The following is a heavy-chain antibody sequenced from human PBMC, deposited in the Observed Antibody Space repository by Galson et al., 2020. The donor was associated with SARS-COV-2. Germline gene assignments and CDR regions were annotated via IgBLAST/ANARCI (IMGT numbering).Heavy chain of an antibody. CDR2: IKQDGSEK. CDR1: GFTFSSYW. Sequence: GGSLRLSCAASGFTFSSYWMSWVRQAPGKGLEWVANIKQDGSEKYYVDSVKGRFTISRDNAKNSLYLQMNSLRAEDTAVYYCARGLAYYYDSSGAFDYWGQGTLVTVSS. V-gene: IGHV3-7*01. D-gene: IGHD3-22*01. J-gene: IGHJ4*02. CDR3: ARGLAYYYDSSGAFDY.